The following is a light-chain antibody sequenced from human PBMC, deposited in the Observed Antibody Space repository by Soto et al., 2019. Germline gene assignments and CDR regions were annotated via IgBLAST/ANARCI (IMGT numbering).Light chain of an antibody. V-gene: IGLV2-14*01. Sequence: ALTQPASVSGSPGQSITISCTGTSSDVGGYRHVSWYQHHPGKAPKLMIYEVSNRPSGVSNRFSGSKSGYTASLTISGLQDEEEADYYCNSQRISGARVFGTGTKVTV. CDR2: EVS. CDR3: NSQRISGARV. J-gene: IGLJ1*01. CDR1: SSDVGGYRH.